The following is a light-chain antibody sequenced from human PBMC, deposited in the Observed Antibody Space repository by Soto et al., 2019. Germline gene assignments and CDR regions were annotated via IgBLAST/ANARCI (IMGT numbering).Light chain of an antibody. CDR2: GAS. CDR3: QQYHTWPIT. V-gene: IGKV3-15*01. CDR1: QGVSRK. J-gene: IGKJ4*01. Sequence: DIVMTQSPATLSVAPGERVTFSCMASQGVSRKLAWYQHKPGQAPRLLISGASTGATGIPARFSGSGSGTEFTLTISSLQSEDCAIYYCQQYHTWPITFGGGTKADIK.